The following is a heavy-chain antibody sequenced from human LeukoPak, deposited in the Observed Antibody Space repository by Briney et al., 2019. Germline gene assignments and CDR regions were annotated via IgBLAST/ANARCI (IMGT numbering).Heavy chain of an antibody. J-gene: IGHJ3*02. CDR1: GYIFTSYW. CDR2: IYPTDSDT. D-gene: IGHD6-19*01. V-gene: IGHV5-51*01. CDR3: ARNLPSGEDAFDI. Sequence: GESLKISCQGSGYIFTSYWIGWVRQMPGKGLEWMGIIYPTDSDTRYSPSFQGQVTISADKSISTAYLQWNSLEASDTAMYYCARNLPSGEDAFDIWGQGTMVTVSS.